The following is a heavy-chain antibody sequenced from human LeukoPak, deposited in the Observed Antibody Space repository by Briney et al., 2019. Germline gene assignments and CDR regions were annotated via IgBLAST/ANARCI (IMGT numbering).Heavy chain of an antibody. V-gene: IGHV1-18*01. D-gene: IGHD6-19*01. J-gene: IGHJ4*02. CDR1: GYTFTNFG. CDR2: ISAHSGDT. Sequence: ASVKVSCKASGYTFTNFGISWVRQAPGQGPEWMAWISAHSGDTVYGQKFQGRVTMTTDALTTTAYMELRSLTSDDTAVYYCMRDLGSGWPDYWGQGTLVTVSS. CDR3: MRDLGSGWPDY.